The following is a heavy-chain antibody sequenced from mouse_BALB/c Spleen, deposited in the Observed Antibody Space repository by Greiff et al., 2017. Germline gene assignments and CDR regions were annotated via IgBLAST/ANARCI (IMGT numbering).Heavy chain of an antibody. J-gene: IGHJ2*01. CDR3: AREDSMDY. CDR2: INPSNGRT. D-gene: IGHD2-3*01. Sequence: QVQLQQPGAELVKPGASVKLSCKASGYTFTSYWMHWVKQRPGQGLEWIGEINPSNGRTNYNEKFKSKATLTVDKSSSTAYMQLSSLTSEDSAVYYCAREDSMDYWGQGTTLTVSS. CDR1: GYTFTSYW. V-gene: IGHV1S81*02.